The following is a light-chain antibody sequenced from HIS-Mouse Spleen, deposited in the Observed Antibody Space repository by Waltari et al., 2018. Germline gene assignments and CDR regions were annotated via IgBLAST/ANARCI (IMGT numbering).Light chain of an antibody. Sequence: QSVLTQPPSASGTPGQRVTISCSGSSSNIGSNYVYWYQQLPGTAPKLLNYRNNQRPSGVPDRFSGSKSGTSASLAISGLRSEDEADYYCAAWDDILSGVVFGGGTKLTVL. CDR1: SSNIGSNY. J-gene: IGLJ2*01. CDR2: RNN. CDR3: AAWDDILSGVV. V-gene: IGLV1-47*01.